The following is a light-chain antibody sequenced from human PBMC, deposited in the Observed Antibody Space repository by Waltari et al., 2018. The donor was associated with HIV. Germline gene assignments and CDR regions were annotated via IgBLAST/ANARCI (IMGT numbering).Light chain of an antibody. J-gene: IGKJ1*01. CDR1: QSIGSY. V-gene: IGKV1-39*01. CDR2: AAS. Sequence: DIRLTQSPSSLSASVGDRVTISCRASQSIGSYLSWYQQKPGKAPKLLIYAASSLQSGVPSRFSVSGSGTDFTLTISSLQPEDFATYYCQQSYSSPWTFGQGTKVEIK. CDR3: QQSYSSPWT.